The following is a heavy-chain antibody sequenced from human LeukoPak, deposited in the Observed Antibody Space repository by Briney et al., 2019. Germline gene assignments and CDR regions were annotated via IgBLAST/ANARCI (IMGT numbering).Heavy chain of an antibody. CDR1: GYTFTGYY. CDR2: INPNSGGT. D-gene: IGHD3-9*01. V-gene: IGHV1-2*02. CDR3: AGQPYYDILTGYYTHNWFDP. Sequence: ALVKVSCKASGYTFTGYYMHWVRQAPGQGLEWMGWINPNSGGTNYAQKFQGRVTMTRDTSISTAYMELSRLRSDDTAVYYCAGQPYYDILTGYYTHNWFDPWGQGTLVTVSS. J-gene: IGHJ5*02.